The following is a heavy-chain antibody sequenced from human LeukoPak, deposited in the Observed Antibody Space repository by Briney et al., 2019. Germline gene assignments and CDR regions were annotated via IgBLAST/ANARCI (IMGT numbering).Heavy chain of an antibody. J-gene: IGHJ4*02. CDR2: ISSSSSTI. D-gene: IGHD6-13*01. Sequence: GGSLRLSCAASGFTFSSYSMNWVRQAPGKGLEWVSYISSSSSTIYYADSVKGRFTISRDNAKNSLYLQMNSLRAEDTAVYYCAPIAAAADYWGQGTLVTVSS. CDR3: APIAAAADY. CDR1: GFTFSSYS. V-gene: IGHV3-48*04.